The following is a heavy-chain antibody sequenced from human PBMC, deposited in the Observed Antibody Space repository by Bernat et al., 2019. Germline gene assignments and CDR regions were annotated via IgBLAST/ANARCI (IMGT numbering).Heavy chain of an antibody. CDR3: ARASSGHYYDSSGYYLHY. Sequence: QVQLQESGPGLVKSPQTLSLTCTVSGGSISSGGSFWSWIRQHPGKGLEWIGYIYYSGSTYYNPSLKSRVTISVDTSKNQFSLKLSSVTAADTAVYYCARASSGHYYDSSGYYLHYWGQGTLVTVSS. D-gene: IGHD3-22*01. CDR2: IYYSGST. V-gene: IGHV4-31*03. CDR1: GGSISSGGSF. J-gene: IGHJ4*02.